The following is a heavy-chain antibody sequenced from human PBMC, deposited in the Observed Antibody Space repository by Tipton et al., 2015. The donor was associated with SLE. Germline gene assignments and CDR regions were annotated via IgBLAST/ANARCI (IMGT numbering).Heavy chain of an antibody. CDR1: GGSISSGSYY. CDR2: IYTSGST. Sequence: TLSLTCTVSGGSISSGSYYWSWIRQPAGKGLEWIGYIYTSGSTNYNPSLKSRVTISVDTSKNQFSLKLSSVTAADTAVYYCARGYSSFDYWGQGTLVTVSS. J-gene: IGHJ4*02. CDR3: ARGYSSFDY. D-gene: IGHD5-18*01. V-gene: IGHV4-61*09.